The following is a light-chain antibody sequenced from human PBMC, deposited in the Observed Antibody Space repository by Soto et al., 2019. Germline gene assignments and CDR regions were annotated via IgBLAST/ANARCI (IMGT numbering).Light chain of an antibody. CDR2: AAS. Sequence: DIQMTQSPFSLSASLGDRVTITCRASQSISDYLNWYQQKPGKGPKLLIFAASSLQVGVPSRFSGSGSGTDFPLPISSLQPEDFATYFCQQSHSAPFTFGPGTTVDIK. J-gene: IGKJ3*01. CDR3: QQSHSAPFT. V-gene: IGKV1-39*01. CDR1: QSISDY.